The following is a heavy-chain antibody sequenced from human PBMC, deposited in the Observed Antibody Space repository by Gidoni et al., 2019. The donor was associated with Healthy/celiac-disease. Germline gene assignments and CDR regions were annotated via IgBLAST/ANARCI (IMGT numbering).Heavy chain of an antibody. V-gene: IGHV4-34*01. D-gene: IGHD2-2*01. J-gene: IGHJ4*02. CDR3: ASSELVGYCSSTSCYAGSLFDY. CDR1: GGSFSGYF. Sequence: QVQLQQWVAGLLKPSETLSLTCAVSGGSFSGYFCRWIRQPPGKGLEWIGEINHSGSNNYNPSLKSRVTISVDTSKNQFSLKLSSVTAADTAVYYCASSELVGYCSSTSCYAGSLFDYWGQGTLVTVSS. CDR2: INHSGSN.